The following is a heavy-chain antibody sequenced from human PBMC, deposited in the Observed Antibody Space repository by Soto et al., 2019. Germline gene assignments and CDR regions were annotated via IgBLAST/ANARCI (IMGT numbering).Heavy chain of an antibody. CDR1: GFTFSSYS. J-gene: IGHJ3*01. CDR2: ITASAGTT. V-gene: IGHV3-23*01. D-gene: IGHD1-7*01. CDR3: AKCMQAYWNYDANHV. Sequence: RGSLRLSCAASGFTFSSYSMTWSRQAPGNGLVWVAHITASAGTTYYADSVKGRFTISRDTSRNTLYLQMNSLRAEDTALYYCAKCMQAYWNYDANHVWAQGTMVTVSS.